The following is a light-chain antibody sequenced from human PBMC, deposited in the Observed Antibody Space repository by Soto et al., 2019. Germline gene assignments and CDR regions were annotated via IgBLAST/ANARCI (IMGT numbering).Light chain of an antibody. CDR2: EVS. CDR1: SSDVGAYDF. J-gene: IGLJ1*01. Sequence: QSVLTQPASVSGSPGQSITISCTGTSSDVGAYDFVSWYQQHPGNAPKYLIYEVSNRPSGVSDRFSGSTSGTTASLTISVQDAEDADDYYCTSYTATSPYVFGTGTQVTVL. CDR3: TSYTATSPYV. V-gene: IGLV2-14*01.